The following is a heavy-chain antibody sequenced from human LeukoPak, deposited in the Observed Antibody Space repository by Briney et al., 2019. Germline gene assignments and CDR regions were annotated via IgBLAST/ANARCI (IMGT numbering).Heavy chain of an antibody. J-gene: IGHJ6*03. V-gene: IGHV3-21*01. CDR1: GFTFSSYS. CDR3: AKEDSGSYYYYYYYMDV. D-gene: IGHD1-26*01. Sequence: GGSLRLSCAASGFTFSSYSMNWVRQAPGKGLEWVSSISSSSSYIYYADSVKGRFTISRDNAKNSLYLQMNSLRAEDTAVYYCAKEDSGSYYYYYYYMDVWGKGTTVTVSS. CDR2: ISSSSSYI.